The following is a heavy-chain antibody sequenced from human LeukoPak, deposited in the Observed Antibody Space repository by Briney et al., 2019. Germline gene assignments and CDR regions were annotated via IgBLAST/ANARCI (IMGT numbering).Heavy chain of an antibody. CDR3: AREIAAAGPYYYYGMDV. CDR2: ISSSSSYI. V-gene: IGHV3-21*01. J-gene: IGHJ6*02. CDR1: GFTFSSYS. D-gene: IGHD6-13*01. Sequence: GGSLRLSCAASGFTFSSYSMNWVRQAPGKGLEWVSSISSSSSYIYYADSVKGRFTISRDNVKNLLYLQMNSLRAEDTAVYYCAREIAAAGPYYYYGMDVWGQGTTVTVSS.